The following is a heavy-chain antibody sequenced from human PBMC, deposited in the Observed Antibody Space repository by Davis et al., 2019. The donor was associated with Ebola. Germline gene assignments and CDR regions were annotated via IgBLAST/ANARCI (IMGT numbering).Heavy chain of an antibody. V-gene: IGHV1-18*04. J-gene: IGHJ4*02. CDR3: ARDFSREPMVAGTEGY. D-gene: IGHD6-19*01. Sequence: AASVKVSCKASGYTFSNYGINWVRQAPGQGLEWMGWVSGYNSHTKYAERFQGRIIVTTDTSTRTTYMELKNLISDDTAVYYCARDFSREPMVAGTEGYWGQGTLVTVSS. CDR2: VSGYNSHT. CDR1: GYTFSNYG.